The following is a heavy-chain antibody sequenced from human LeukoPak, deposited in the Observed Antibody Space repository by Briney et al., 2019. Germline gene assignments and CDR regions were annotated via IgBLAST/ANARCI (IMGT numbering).Heavy chain of an antibody. CDR3: ARDLTGYSSGPTGY. Sequence: GGSLRLSCAASGFTFSSYWMSWVRQAPGKGLEWVANIKQDGSEKYYVDSLKGRFTISRDNAKNSLYLQMNSLRAEDTAVYYCARDLTGYSSGPTGYWGQGTLVTVSS. J-gene: IGHJ4*02. CDR1: GFTFSSYW. CDR2: IKQDGSEK. V-gene: IGHV3-7*01. D-gene: IGHD6-19*01.